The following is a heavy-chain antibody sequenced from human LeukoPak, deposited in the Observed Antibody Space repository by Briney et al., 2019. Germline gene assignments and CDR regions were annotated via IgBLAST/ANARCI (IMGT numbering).Heavy chain of an antibody. CDR3: ARGRVRLGELSPYYFDY. D-gene: IGHD3-16*02. Sequence: SETLSLTCAVYGGSFSGYYWSWIRQPPGKGVEWIGEINHSGSTNYNPSLKSRVTISVDTSKNQFSLKLSSVTAADTAVYYCARGRVRLGELSPYYFDYWGQGTLVTVSS. CDR2: INHSGST. V-gene: IGHV4-34*01. J-gene: IGHJ4*02. CDR1: GGSFSGYY.